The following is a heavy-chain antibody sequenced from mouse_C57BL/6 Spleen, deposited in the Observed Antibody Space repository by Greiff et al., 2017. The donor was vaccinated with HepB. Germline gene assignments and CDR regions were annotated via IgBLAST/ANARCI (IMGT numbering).Heavy chain of an antibody. CDR3: ARDQRSFFDY. J-gene: IGHJ2*01. Sequence: DVHLVESEGGLVQPGSSMKLSCTASGFTFSDYYMAWVRQVPEKGLEWVANINYDGSSTYYLDSLKSRFIISRDNAKNILYLQMSSLKSEDTATYYCARDQRSFFDYWGQGTTLTVSS. CDR1: GFTFSDYY. CDR2: INYDGSST. V-gene: IGHV5-16*01.